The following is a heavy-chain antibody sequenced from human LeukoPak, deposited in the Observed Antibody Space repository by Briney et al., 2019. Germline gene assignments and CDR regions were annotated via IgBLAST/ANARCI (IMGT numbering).Heavy chain of an antibody. J-gene: IGHJ3*02. D-gene: IGHD5-12*01. Sequence: SVKVSCKASAGTFSSYAISWVRHAPGQGLEWMGRIIPIFGPANYAQKLQGRVTITTNESTSTAYMELSSLRSEDTAVYYCASPLGATTTYDAFDIWGQGTMVTVSS. V-gene: IGHV1-69*05. CDR2: IIPIFGPA. CDR1: AGTFSSYA. CDR3: ASPLGATTTYDAFDI.